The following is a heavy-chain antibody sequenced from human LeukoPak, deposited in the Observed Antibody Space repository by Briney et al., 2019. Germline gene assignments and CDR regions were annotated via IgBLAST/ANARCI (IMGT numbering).Heavy chain of an antibody. D-gene: IGHD5-24*01. V-gene: IGHV3-30*18. CDR3: AKGSTRGFYYFDN. Sequence: PGGSLRLSCAPSGFTFSSYGMHWGRQPPGKGLEWVTVKSYDGSNVYYADSVKGRFTISRDNSMQTVYLQMNSLRPEDTAVYYCAKGSTRGFYYFDNWGQGTLVTVSS. J-gene: IGHJ4*02. CDR1: GFTFSSYG. CDR2: KSYDGSNV.